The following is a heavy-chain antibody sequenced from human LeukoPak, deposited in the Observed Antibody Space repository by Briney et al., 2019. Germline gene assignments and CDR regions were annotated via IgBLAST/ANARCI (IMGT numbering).Heavy chain of an antibody. Sequence: GGSLRLSCAASGFTFSSYWMSWVRQAPGKGLEWVANIKQDGSEKYYVDSVKGRFTISRDNAKNSLYLQMNSLRAEDTAVYYCAREVCSSTSCLRGWFDPWGQGTLVTVSS. CDR3: AREVCSSTSCLRGWFDP. J-gene: IGHJ5*02. CDR1: GFTFSSYW. D-gene: IGHD2-2*01. V-gene: IGHV3-7*01. CDR2: IKQDGSEK.